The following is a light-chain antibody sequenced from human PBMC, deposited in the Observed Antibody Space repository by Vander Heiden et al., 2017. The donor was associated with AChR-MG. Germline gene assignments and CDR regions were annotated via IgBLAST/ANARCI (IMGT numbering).Light chain of an antibody. V-gene: IGKV3-20*01. Sequence: ELVLTQSPGTLSLSPGEGATLSCRASQSITTSSVGWYQQKPGQAPRLLIYSVSIKATGIPDRFSGSGSGTDFTLTSSRLEPEDFAVYICQQYTGSRTFGQGTKVEI. J-gene: IGKJ1*01. CDR3: QQYTGSRT. CDR2: SVS. CDR1: QSITTSS.